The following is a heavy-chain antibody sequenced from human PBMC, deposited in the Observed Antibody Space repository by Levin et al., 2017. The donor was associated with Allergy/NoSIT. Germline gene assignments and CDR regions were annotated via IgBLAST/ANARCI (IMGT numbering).Heavy chain of an antibody. Sequence: GESLKISCVASGFSFDRYWMSWVRQAPGQGLEWVANIEDDGDQKNYVDSVKGRFTISRDNAKNSLYLQMKSLRVEDTAVYFCVRDIIRGASDFDSWGQGTLVTVSS. CDR3: VRDIIRGASDFDS. D-gene: IGHD1-26*01. CDR1: GFSFDRYW. V-gene: IGHV3-7*01. CDR2: IEDDGDQK. J-gene: IGHJ4*02.